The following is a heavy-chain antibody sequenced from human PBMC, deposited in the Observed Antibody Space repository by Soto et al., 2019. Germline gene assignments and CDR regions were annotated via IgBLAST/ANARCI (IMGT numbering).Heavy chain of an antibody. V-gene: IGHV3-30*18. CDR2: ISYDGSKK. J-gene: IGHJ4*02. CDR1: GFTFSSYG. CDR3: AKGLSGYWDFEY. D-gene: IGHD3-3*01. Sequence: GGSLRLSCAASGFTFSSYGMHLVRQAPSKGLEWGAVISYDGSKKYFADSVEGRFTISRDNSRNKLYLQMNRLRAEDTAVYYCAKGLSGYWDFEYWGEGIPVTVYS.